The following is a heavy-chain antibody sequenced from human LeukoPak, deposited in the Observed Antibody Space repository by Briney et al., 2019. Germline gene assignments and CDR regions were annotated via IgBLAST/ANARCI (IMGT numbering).Heavy chain of an antibody. J-gene: IGHJ4*02. V-gene: IGHV3-9*01. CDR2: ISWNSGSI. D-gene: IGHD5-18*01. CDR3: VRDRSYGAFNY. Sequence: GGSLRLSCAASGFTFDDYAMHWVRQAPGKGLEWVSGISWNSGSIDYADSVKGRFIISRDNAKNSLYLQMGSLSTEDTAFYHCVRDRSYGAFNYWGQGTLVTVSS. CDR1: GFTFDDYA.